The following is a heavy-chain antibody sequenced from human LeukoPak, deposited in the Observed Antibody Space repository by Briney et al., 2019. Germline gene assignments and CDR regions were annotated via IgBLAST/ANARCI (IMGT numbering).Heavy chain of an antibody. Sequence: GGSLRLSCAASGFTFDDYGMSWVRQAPGKGLEWVSGINWNGGSTGYADSVKGRFTISRDNAKNSLYLQMNSLRAEDTASYYCARKLELSTYDYWGQGTLVTVSS. CDR3: ARKLELSTYDY. J-gene: IGHJ4*02. V-gene: IGHV3-20*04. CDR2: INWNGGST. D-gene: IGHD1-7*01. CDR1: GFTFDDYG.